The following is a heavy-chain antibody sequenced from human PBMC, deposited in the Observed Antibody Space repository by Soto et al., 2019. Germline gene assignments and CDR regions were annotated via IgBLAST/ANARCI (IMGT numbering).Heavy chain of an antibody. V-gene: IGHV4-34*01. CDR1: GVSFSGYY. CDR3: ARFMVRGFRWFDP. Sequence: PSETLSLTCAVYGVSFSGYYWSLIRTPPGKGLEWIGEINHSGSTNYNPSLKSRVTISVDTSKNQFSLKLSSVTAADTAVYYCARFMVRGFRWFDPWGQGTLVTVSS. CDR2: INHSGST. J-gene: IGHJ5*02. D-gene: IGHD3-10*01.